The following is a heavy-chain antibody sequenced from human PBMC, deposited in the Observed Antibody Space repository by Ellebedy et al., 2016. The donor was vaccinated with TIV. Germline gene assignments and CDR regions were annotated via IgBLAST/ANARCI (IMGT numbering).Heavy chain of an antibody. V-gene: IGHV6-1*01. D-gene: IGHD3-10*01. CDR2: TYYRSKWNN. Sequence: LRLSYVISGDSVSTDIGWNWIRQSPSRGLEWLGRTYYRSKWNNDYAVSLKSRITINPDTSKNLFSLQLNSVTPEDTAVYYCARGWFGSGMGVWGQGITVTVSS. CDR3: ARGWFGSGMGV. J-gene: IGHJ6*02. CDR1: GDSVSTDIG.